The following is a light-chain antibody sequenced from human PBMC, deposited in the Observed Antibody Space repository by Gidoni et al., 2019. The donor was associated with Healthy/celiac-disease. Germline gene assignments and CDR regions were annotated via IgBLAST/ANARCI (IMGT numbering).Light chain of an antibody. CDR2: WAS. J-gene: IGKJ3*01. V-gene: IGKV4-1*01. CDR1: QSVLYSSNNKNY. Sequence: DIVMTQSPASLAVSLGERATINCTSSQSVLYSSNNKNYLAWYQQKPGQPPKLLIYWASTRESGVPDRFSGSGSGTDFTLTISSLQAEDVAVYYCQQDYSEGITFGPGTKVDIK. CDR3: QQDYSEGIT.